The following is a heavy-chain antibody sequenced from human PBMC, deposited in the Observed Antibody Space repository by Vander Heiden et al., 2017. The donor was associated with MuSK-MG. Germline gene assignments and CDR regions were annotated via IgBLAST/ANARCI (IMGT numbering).Heavy chain of an antibody. CDR1: GFNFSKTW. CDR3: ATTRTY. D-gene: IGHD2-21*01. V-gene: IGHV3-15*01. CDR2: IKSISDGGTT. J-gene: IGHJ4*02. Sequence: ELQLVESGGGLVKPGGSLRLSCSASGFNFSKTWMNWVRQAPGKGLEWVGRIKSISDGGTTDYAAPVKGRFTISRDDSKNTMYLQMKSLKTEDTAFYYCATTRTYWGQGTLVTVSS.